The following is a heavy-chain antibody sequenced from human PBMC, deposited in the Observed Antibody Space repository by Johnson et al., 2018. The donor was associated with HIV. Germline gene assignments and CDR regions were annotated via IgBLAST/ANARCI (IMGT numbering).Heavy chain of an antibody. D-gene: IGHD5-12*01. CDR1: GFTFDDYA. CDR3: AARGYSAYDPMFLDI. V-gene: IGHV3-9*01. J-gene: IGHJ3*02. CDR2: ISWNSGSI. Sequence: VQLVESGGGLVQPGGSLRVSCAASGFTFDDYAMHWVRQAPGKGLEWVSGISWNSGSIGYADSVKGRFTISRDNAKNSLYLQMSSLRGEDTALYYCAARGYSAYDPMFLDIWGQGTMVTVSS.